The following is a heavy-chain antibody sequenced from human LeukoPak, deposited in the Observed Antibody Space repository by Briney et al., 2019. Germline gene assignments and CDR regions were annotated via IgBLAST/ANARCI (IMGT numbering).Heavy chain of an antibody. CDR2: INPNSGGT. CDR1: GYTFTGYY. D-gene: IGHD6-13*01. J-gene: IGHJ5*02. V-gene: IGHV1-2*02. CDR3: ARAYSSRTSPYNWFDP. Sequence: ASVKVSSKASGYTFTGYYMHWGRQAPGQGLEWMGWINPNSGGTNYAQKFQGRVTMTRDTSISTAYMELSRLRSDDTAVYYCARAYSSRTSPYNWFDPWGQGTLVTVSS.